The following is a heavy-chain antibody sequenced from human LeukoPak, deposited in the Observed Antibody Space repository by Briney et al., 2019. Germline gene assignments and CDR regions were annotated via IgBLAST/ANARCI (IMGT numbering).Heavy chain of an antibody. CDR3: AGIAAAYYYFDY. J-gene: IGHJ4*02. CDR2: IYHSGST. D-gene: IGHD6-13*01. Sequence: PSETLSLTCVVSGYSISSGYYWGWIRQPPGKGLEWIGSIYHSGSTYYNPSLESRVTISVDTSKNQFSLKLSSVTAADTAVYYCAGIAAAYYYFDYWGQGTLVTVSS. CDR1: GYSISSGYY. V-gene: IGHV4-38-2*01.